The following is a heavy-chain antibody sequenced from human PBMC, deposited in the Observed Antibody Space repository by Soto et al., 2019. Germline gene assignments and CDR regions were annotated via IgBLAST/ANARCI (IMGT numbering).Heavy chain of an antibody. Sequence: SVKVSCKASGGTFSSYTISWVRQAPGQGLEWMGRIIPILGIANYAQKFQGRVTITADKSTSTAYMELSSLRSEDTAVYYCARDLSRLDIVVVPAAIYHWGQGTLVTVS. D-gene: IGHD2-2*03. CDR2: IIPILGIA. CDR1: GGTFSSYT. J-gene: IGHJ5*02. V-gene: IGHV1-69*04. CDR3: ARDLSRLDIVVVPAAIYH.